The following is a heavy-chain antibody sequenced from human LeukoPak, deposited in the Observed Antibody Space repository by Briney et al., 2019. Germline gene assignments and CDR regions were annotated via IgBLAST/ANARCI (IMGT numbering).Heavy chain of an antibody. CDR3: ARGRRERWFDP. CDR1: GGSFSGYY. D-gene: IGHD1-26*01. J-gene: IGHJ5*02. V-gene: IGHV4-34*01. CDR2: INHSGST. Sequence: SETLSLTCAVYGGSFSGYYWSWIRQPPGKGLEWIGEINHSGSTNYNPSLKSRVTISVDTSKNQFSLKLSSVTAADTAVYYCARGRRERWFDPWGQGTLVTVSS.